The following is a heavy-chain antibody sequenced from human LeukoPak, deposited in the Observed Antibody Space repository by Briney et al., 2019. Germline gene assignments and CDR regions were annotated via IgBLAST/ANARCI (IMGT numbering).Heavy chain of an antibody. CDR1: TDSTTSNW. CDR2: VHKSGST. J-gene: IGHJ4*02. Sequence: PSETLSLTCAVSTDSTTSNWWSWVRQPPGKGLEWIGEVHKSGSTNYYPSLQSRVTISIDKSKNQFSLKLSSVTAADSAVYYCARGVNGSEILTGYGFLGSPSCFDYWGQGTLVTVSS. V-gene: IGHV4-4*02. D-gene: IGHD3-9*01. CDR3: ARGVNGSEILTGYGFLGSPSCFDY.